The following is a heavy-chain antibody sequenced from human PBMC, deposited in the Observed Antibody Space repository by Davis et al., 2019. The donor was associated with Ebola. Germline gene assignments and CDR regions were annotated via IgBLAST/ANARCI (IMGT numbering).Heavy chain of an antibody. Sequence: ASVKVSCKASGYTFTGYYIHWVRQAPGQGPEWMEWMNPNSGNTGSAQKFQGRVTMTRNTSISTAYMELISLRSEDTAVYYCARAVRYSVVVTRSSRKYYFDYWGQGTLVTVSS. CDR1: GYTFTGYY. D-gene: IGHD2-2*01. J-gene: IGHJ4*02. CDR3: ARAVRYSVVVTRSSRKYYFDY. V-gene: IGHV1-8*02. CDR2: MNPNSGNT.